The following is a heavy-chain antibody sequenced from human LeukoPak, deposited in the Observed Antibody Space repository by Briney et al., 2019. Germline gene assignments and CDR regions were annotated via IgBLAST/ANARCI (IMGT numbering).Heavy chain of an antibody. CDR3: ARALWFGEFYVTDAFDM. CDR1: GVTFSNSG. V-gene: IGHV1-69*04. Sequence: SVKVSCKSSGVTFSNSGITWVRQAPGQGLEWMGRFIPVSGITDYAQNLQDRVTISADETTKTDYMELSSLTAEDTAVYYCARALWFGEFYVTDAFDMWGQGTMVTVYS. J-gene: IGHJ3*02. CDR2: FIPVSGIT. D-gene: IGHD3-10*01.